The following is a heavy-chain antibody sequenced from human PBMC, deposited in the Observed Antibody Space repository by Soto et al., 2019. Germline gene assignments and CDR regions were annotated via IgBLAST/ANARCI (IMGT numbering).Heavy chain of an antibody. D-gene: IGHD6-13*01. J-gene: IGHJ5*02. V-gene: IGHV4-59*01. CDR2: IYYSGST. Sequence: PSETLSLTCTVSGGSISSYYWSWIRQPPGKGLEWIGYIYYSGSTNYNPSLKGRVTISVDTSKNQFSLKLSSVTAADTAVYYCARLLGSSWFNWFDPWGQGTLVTVSS. CDR3: ARLLGSSWFNWFDP. CDR1: GGSISSYY.